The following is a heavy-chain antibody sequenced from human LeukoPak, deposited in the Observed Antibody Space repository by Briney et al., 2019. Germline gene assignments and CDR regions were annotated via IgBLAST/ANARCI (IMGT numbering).Heavy chain of an antibody. CDR1: GFTFSSYA. Sequence: GGSLRLSCAASGFTFSSYAMSWVRQAPGKGLEWVSAVSGSGGSTYYADSVKGRFTISRDNSKNTLCLQMNSLRAEDTAVYYCAKGDSMIVEVDFDYWGQGTLVTVSS. V-gene: IGHV3-23*01. CDR2: VSGSGGST. J-gene: IGHJ4*02. CDR3: AKGDSMIVEVDFDY. D-gene: IGHD3-22*01.